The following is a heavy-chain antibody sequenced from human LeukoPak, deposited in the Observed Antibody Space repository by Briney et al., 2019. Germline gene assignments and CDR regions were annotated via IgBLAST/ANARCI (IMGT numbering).Heavy chain of an antibody. CDR3: AKDIGDIVVVPAAMPGFQH. D-gene: IGHD2-2*01. J-gene: IGHJ1*01. CDR2: ISSSSSYI. CDR1: GFTFSSYS. Sequence: GGSLRLSCAASGFTFSSYSMNWVRQAPGKGLEWVSSISSSSSYIYYADSVKGRFTISRDNAKNSLYLQMNSLRAEDTALYYCAKDIGDIVVVPAAMPGFQHWGQGALVTVSS. V-gene: IGHV3-21*04.